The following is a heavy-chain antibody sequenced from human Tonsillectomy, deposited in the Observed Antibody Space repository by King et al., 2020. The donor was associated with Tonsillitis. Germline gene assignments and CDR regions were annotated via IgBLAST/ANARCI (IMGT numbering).Heavy chain of an antibody. CDR2: IWYDGSNT. J-gene: IGHJ4*02. CDR1: GFTFSSYA. CDR3: ARDSGGTYHLDY. D-gene: IGHD1-26*01. Sequence: VQLVESGGGVVQPGRSFRLSCAASGFTFSSYAMHCVRQAPGKGLEWGATIWYDGSNTYYGDSVKGRFTISRDYSKNTLYLQMNNLRAEDTAVYYCARDSGGTYHLDYWGQGTLVTVSS. V-gene: IGHV3-33*01.